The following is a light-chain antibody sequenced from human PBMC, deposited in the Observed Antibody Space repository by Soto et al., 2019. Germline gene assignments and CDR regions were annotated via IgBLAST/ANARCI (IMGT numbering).Light chain of an antibody. CDR3: ETWDSNTKL. V-gene: IGLV4-60*03. CDR2: LEGSGSY. Sequence: QPVLTQSSSASASLGSSVKLTCTLSSGHSSYIIAWHQQQPGKAPRYLMKLEGSGSYNKGSGVPDRFSGSSSGADRYLTISNLQSVDEADYYCETWDSNTKLFGEGTKLTVL. J-gene: IGLJ3*02. CDR1: SGHSSYI.